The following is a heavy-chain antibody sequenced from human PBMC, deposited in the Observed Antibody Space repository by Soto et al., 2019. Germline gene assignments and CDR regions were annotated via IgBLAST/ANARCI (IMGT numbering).Heavy chain of an antibody. D-gene: IGHD5-12*01. J-gene: IGHJ4*02. Sequence: ASVKVSCKASGYTFTGYYMHWVRQAPGQGLEWMGWINPNSGGTNYAQKLQGRVTMTTDTSTSTAYMELRSLRSDDTAVYYCARDVRYSGYEATLDYWGQGTLVTVSS. CDR2: INPNSGGT. CDR1: GYTFTGYY. V-gene: IGHV1-2*02. CDR3: ARDVRYSGYEATLDY.